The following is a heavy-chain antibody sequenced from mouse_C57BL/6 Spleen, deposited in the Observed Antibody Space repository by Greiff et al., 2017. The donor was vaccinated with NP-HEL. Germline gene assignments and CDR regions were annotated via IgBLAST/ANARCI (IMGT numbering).Heavy chain of an antibody. CDR3: ARFSYYSNYGDAMDY. V-gene: IGHV5-17*01. Sequence: EVMLVESGGGLVKPGGSLKLSCAASGFTFSDYGMHWVRQAPEKGLEWVAYISSGSSTIYYADTVKGRFTISRDNAKNTLFLQMTSLRSEDTAMYYCARFSYYSNYGDAMDYWGQGTSVTVSS. CDR1: GFTFSDYG. D-gene: IGHD2-5*01. J-gene: IGHJ4*01. CDR2: ISSGSSTI.